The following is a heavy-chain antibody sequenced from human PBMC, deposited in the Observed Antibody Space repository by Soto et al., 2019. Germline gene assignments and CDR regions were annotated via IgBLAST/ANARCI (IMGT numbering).Heavy chain of an antibody. CDR3: ARDGGNYIWGSYRSSGHAFDI. CDR2: ISSGSSYI. J-gene: IGHJ3*02. Sequence: PGGSLRLSCAASGFTFSSYSVIWVRQAPGKGLEWVSCISSGSSYIYYADSVKGRFTISRDNAKNTLYLQMNSLRAEDTAVYYCARDGGNYIWGSYRSSGHAFDIWGQGTMVTVSS. D-gene: IGHD3-16*02. CDR1: GFTFSSYS. V-gene: IGHV3-21*01.